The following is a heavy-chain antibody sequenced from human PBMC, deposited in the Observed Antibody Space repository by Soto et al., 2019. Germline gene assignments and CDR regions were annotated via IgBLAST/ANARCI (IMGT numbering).Heavy chain of an antibody. V-gene: IGHV2-5*02. CDR3: AHRPSYCSGGSCYSGFDY. Sequence: QITLKESGPTLVKPTQTLTLTSTFSGFSLSTSGVGVDWIRQPPGKALEWLALIYWDDDKRYSPSLKSRLTITKDTSKNQVVLTMTNMDPVDTATYYCAHRPSYCSGGSCYSGFDYWGQGTLVTVSS. D-gene: IGHD2-15*01. CDR2: IYWDDDK. CDR1: GFSLSTSGVG. J-gene: IGHJ4*02.